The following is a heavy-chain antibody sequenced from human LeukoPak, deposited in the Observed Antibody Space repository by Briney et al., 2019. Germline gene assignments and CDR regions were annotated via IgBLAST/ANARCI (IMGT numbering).Heavy chain of an antibody. D-gene: IGHD3-22*01. V-gene: IGHV1-69*04. Sequence: SVKVSCKASGGSFSSYTISWVRQAPGQGLEWMGRIIPILGIANYAQKFQGRVTITADKSTSTAYMELSSLRSEDTAVYYCARDPRIKDHSSGYDDYWGQGTLVTVSS. CDR3: ARDPRIKDHSSGYDDY. CDR1: GGSFSSYT. CDR2: IIPILGIA. J-gene: IGHJ4*02.